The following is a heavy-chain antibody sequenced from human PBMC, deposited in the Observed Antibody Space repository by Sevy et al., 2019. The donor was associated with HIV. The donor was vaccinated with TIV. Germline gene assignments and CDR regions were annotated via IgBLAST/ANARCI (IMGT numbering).Heavy chain of an antibody. V-gene: IGHV3-33*01. D-gene: IGHD1-26*01. CDR2: IWYDGSQK. J-gene: IGHJ4*02. CDR1: GFPISSFA. CDR3: ARPILGVTTSTYFDS. Sequence: GVSLRLSCSASGFPISSFAMHWVRQAPGKGLEWVALIWYDGSQKYFADSLKGRLTISRDNSKNTLFLQMNSLRAEDTAVYYCARPILGVTTSTYFDSWGQGTLVTVSS.